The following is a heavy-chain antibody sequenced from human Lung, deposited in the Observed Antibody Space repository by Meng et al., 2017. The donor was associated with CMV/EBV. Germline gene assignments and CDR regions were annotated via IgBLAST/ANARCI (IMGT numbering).Heavy chain of an antibody. J-gene: IGHJ4*02. CDR1: GFSLSNARQG. CDR3: ARINGRGNYADYNDF. V-gene: IGHV2-26*01. D-gene: IGHD4-17*01. Sequence: QVTLKESGPVLVKPTXTLTLTCTLYGFSLSNARQGVSWIRQPPGKALEWLAHIFSDDEKSYSTSLKSSLTISQDTSKSQVVLTMTNMDPVDTATYYCARINGRGNYADYNDFWGQGTLVTVSS. CDR2: IFSDDEK.